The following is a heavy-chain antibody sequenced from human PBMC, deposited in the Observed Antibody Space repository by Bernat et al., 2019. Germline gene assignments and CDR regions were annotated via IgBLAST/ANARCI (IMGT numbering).Heavy chain of an antibody. V-gene: IGHV4-39*01. J-gene: IGHJ4*02. CDR3: ARRNHFFDY. CDR2: IYYSGST. Sequence: QLPLQESGPGLVKPSETLSLTCTVSGGSIISDSSYWGWIRQPPGKGLEWIASIYYSGSTYFNPSLKSRVTISVDTPKNQFSLKLSSVTAADTAVYYCARRNHFFDYWGQGSLVTVSS. CDR1: GGSIISDSSY.